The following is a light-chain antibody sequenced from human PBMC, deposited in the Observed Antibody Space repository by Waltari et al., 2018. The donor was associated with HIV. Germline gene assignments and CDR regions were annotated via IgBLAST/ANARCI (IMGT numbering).Light chain of an antibody. CDR2: GNN. Sequence: QSVLTQPPSVSGAPGQRVTIPCTGTSSNIGANYDVHWYRQLPGTPPPVLSYGNNHRPSGVPDRFSGSKSGTSASLAITGLQPEDESDYHCQSYDSTLSGWVFGGGTKLTVL. CDR3: QSYDSTLSGWV. CDR1: SSNIGANYD. V-gene: IGLV1-40*01. J-gene: IGLJ3*02.